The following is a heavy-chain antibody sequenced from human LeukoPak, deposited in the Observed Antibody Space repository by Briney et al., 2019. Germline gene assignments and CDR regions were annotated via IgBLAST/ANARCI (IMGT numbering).Heavy chain of an antibody. Sequence: GGSLRLSCAASGFTFSSYSMNWVRQAPGKGLGWVSSISSSSSYIYYADSVKGRFTISRDNAKNSLYLQMNSLRAEDTAVYYCARGEWLRLPTNFDYWGQGTLVTVSS. V-gene: IGHV3-21*01. CDR2: ISSSSSYI. J-gene: IGHJ4*02. CDR3: ARGEWLRLPTNFDY. CDR1: GFTFSSYS. D-gene: IGHD5-12*01.